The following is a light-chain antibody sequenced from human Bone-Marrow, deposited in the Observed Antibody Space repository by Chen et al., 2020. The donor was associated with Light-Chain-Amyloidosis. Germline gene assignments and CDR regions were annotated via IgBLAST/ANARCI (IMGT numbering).Light chain of an antibody. J-gene: IGKJ2*01. CDR2: LGS. Sequence: DIVMTQSPLSLPVTPGEPASISCRSSQSLLHSTGENYLDWYLQKPGQSPQLLIYLGSTRASGVRDRFRGGGSGADFTMRISRVEAEDVGVYYCMQGLQHPNTFGQGTKLEI. V-gene: IGKV2-28*01. CDR3: MQGLQHPNT. CDR1: QSLLHSTGENY.